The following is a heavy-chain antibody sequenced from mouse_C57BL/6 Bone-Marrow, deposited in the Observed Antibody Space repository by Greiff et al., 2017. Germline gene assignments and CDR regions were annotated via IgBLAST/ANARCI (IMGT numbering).Heavy chain of an antibody. CDR2: IYPRDGST. J-gene: IGHJ4*01. Sequence: QVQLKQSDAELVKPGASVKISCKVSGYTFTDHTIHWMKQRPEQGLEWIGYIYPRDGSTKYNEKFKGKATLTADKSSSTAYMQLNSLTSEDSAVYFCALLEIYDGNYDYAMDYWGQGTSVTVSS. V-gene: IGHV1-78*01. D-gene: IGHD2-1*01. CDR1: GYTFTDHT. CDR3: ALLEIYDGNYDYAMDY.